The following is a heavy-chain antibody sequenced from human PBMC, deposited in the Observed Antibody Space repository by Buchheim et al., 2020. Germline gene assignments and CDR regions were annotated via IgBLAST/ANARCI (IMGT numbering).Heavy chain of an antibody. CDR3: ARYRITMIVVGSFDY. J-gene: IGHJ4*02. V-gene: IGHV3-49*03. D-gene: IGHD3-22*01. CDR2: VRSKAYGGTA. CDR1: GFNFGDHA. Sequence: EVLLVESGGGLVQPGRSLRLSCTASGFNFGDHAMSWFRQAPGKGLEWVGFVRSKAYGGTAEYAASLKGRFTMSRDDSNGIAYLQMNSLKTEDTAVYYCARYRITMIVVGSFDYWGQGT.